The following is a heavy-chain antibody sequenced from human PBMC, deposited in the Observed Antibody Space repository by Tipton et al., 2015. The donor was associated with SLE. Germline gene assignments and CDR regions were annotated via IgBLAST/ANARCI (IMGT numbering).Heavy chain of an antibody. J-gene: IGHJ3*02. CDR2: INPSGGST. V-gene: IGHV1-46*01. D-gene: IGHD1-26*01. Sequence: QLVQSGAEGKKPGASVKVFCKASGYTFTSYYMHWVRQAPGQGLEWMGIINPSGGSTSYAQKFQGRVTMTRDTSTSTVYMELSSLRSEDPDVYYCAARDRGSFESWGHGPMAAVSS. CDR3: AARDRGSFES. CDR1: GYTFTSYY.